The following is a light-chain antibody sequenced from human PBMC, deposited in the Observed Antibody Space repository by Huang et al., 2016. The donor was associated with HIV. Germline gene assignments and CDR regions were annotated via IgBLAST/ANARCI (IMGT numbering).Light chain of an antibody. CDR3: QHRGTWPPYT. Sequence: IVLTQSPATLSLSPGERAILACRASQNVRNYLAWYQQKPGQAPRLLIHEASKRANGLPSRFSGSGSGTDFTLTISSLEPEDFAVYYCQHRGTWPPYTFGQGTKLEIK. J-gene: IGKJ2*01. CDR2: EAS. CDR1: QNVRNY. V-gene: IGKV3-11*01.